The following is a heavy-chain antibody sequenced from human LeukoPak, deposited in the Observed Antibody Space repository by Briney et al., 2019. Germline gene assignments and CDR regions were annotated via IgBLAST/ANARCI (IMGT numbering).Heavy chain of an antibody. CDR1: GFTFSSYW. J-gene: IGHJ3*02. CDR2: INSDGSSK. D-gene: IGHD2-15*01. CDR3: ARLYCRGGSCYSGDAFDI. Sequence: GGSLRLSCAASGFTFSSYWMHWVRQAPGKGLVWVSRINSDGSSKSYADSVKGRFTISRDNAKNTLYLQMNSLRAEDMAVYYCARLYCRGGSCYSGDAFDIWGQGTMVTVSS. V-gene: IGHV3-74*01.